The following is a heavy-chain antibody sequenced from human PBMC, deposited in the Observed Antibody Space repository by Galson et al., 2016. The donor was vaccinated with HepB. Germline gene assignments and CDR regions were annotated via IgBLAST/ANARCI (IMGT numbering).Heavy chain of an antibody. V-gene: IGHV4-61*01. D-gene: IGHD3-3*01. CDR3: AGFFIGAVGVVTHYSGLDV. CDR1: GDSVSSGSYY. CDR2: IYYTGST. J-gene: IGHJ6*02. Sequence: SETLSLTCTVSGDSVSSGSYYWSWIRQPPGKGLEWIGYIYYTGSTNYNPSLKSRVTISVDTSKNQFSLKLNSVTAADTAVYYCAGFFIGAVGVVTHYSGLDVWGQGPTVTVSS.